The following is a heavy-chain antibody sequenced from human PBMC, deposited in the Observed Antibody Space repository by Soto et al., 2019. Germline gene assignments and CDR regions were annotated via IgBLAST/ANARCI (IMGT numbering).Heavy chain of an antibody. D-gene: IGHD2-2*01. CDR1: GYTFTSYG. V-gene: IGHV1-18*01. CDR2: ISAYNGNT. CDR3: ARDPRYCSSTSCPLDP. Sequence: ASVKVSCKASGYTFTSYGISWVRQAPGQGLEWMEWISAYNGNTNYAQKLQGRVTMTTDTSTSTAYMELRSLRSDDTAVYYCARDPRYCSSTSCPLDPSGQGTLVTVSS. J-gene: IGHJ5*02.